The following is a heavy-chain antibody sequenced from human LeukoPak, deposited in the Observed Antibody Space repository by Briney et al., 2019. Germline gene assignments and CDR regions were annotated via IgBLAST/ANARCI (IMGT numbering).Heavy chain of an antibody. J-gene: IGHJ4*02. D-gene: IGHD4-17*01. V-gene: IGHV3-21*01. CDR1: GFTFSTYN. Sequence: GGSLRLSCAASGFTFSTYNMNWVRRTPGKGLEWVSSITTSSSYVFYADSVRGRFTISRDNAENSLYLQMNNLRAEDTAVYYCARDDYGGIDYWGQGTLVTVSS. CDR3: ARDDYGGIDY. CDR2: ITTSSSYV.